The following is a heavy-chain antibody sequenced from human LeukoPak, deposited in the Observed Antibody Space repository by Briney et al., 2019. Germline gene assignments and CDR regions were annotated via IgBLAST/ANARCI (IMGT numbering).Heavy chain of an antibody. D-gene: IGHD4-11*01. CDR2: ISGSGAST. CDR3: AKDAQRGFDYSNSLEH. V-gene: IGHV3-23*01. Sequence: GGSLRLSCAASGFTFSSHAMNWVRRAPGKGLEWVSAISGSGASTYYADSVKGRFTVSRDNFKNTVSLQMNSLRVEDTAVYYCAKDAQRGFDYSNSLEHWGQGSLVTVSS. CDR1: GFTFSSHA. J-gene: IGHJ4*02.